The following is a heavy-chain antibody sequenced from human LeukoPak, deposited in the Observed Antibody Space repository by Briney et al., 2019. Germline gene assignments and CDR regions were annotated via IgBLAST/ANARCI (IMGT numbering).Heavy chain of an antibody. CDR3: ARDPPVVI. CDR1: GFTFSSYS. V-gene: IGHV3-48*01. J-gene: IGHJ3*02. Sequence: GGSLRLSCAASGFTFSSYSMNRVRQAPGKGLEWVSYISSSSSTIYYADSVKGRFTISRDNAKNSLYLQMNSLRAEDTAVYYCARDPPVVIWGQGTMVTVSS. D-gene: IGHD3-16*01. CDR2: ISSSSSTI.